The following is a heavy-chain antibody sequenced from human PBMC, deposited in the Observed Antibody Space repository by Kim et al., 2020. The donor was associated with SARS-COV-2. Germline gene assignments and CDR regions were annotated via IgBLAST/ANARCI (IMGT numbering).Heavy chain of an antibody. Sequence: AKIFGASVKDRFTFSRDDSENMAFLQMNSLQTGDTAVYYCVRDSDWSLNYWGQGTLVTVSS. J-gene: IGHJ4*02. D-gene: IGHD3-9*01. V-gene: IGHV3-73*01. CDR3: VRDSDWSLNY. CDR2: AK.